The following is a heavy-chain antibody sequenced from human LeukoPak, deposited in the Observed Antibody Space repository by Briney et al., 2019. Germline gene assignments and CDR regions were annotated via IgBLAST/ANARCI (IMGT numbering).Heavy chain of an antibody. V-gene: IGHV4/OR15-8*02. CDR2: IYHNDTT. CDR1: GGSISTSNW. J-gene: IGHJ5*02. Sequence: SETLSLTCNVTGGSISTSNWWTWVRQPPGKGLEWIGEIYHNDTTNYNPSLKSRVTISIDKSKNQFSLKVTSVTAADTAVYFCARLYDYVWGNYRPRAGMDPWGQGALVTVSS. D-gene: IGHD3-16*02. CDR3: ARLYDYVWGNYRPRAGMDP.